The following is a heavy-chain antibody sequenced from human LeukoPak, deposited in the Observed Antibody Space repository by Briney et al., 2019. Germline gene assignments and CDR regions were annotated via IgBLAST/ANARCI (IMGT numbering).Heavy chain of an antibody. CDR3: ARGHDFWSGFGVDP. CDR2: ISAYNGNT. D-gene: IGHD3-3*01. Sequence: GASVKVSCKASGYTFTGFYIHWVRQAPGQGLEWMGWISAYNGNTNYAQKLQGRVTMTTDTSTSTAYMELRSLRSDDTAVYYCARGHDFWSGFGVDPWGQGTLVTVSS. J-gene: IGHJ5*02. CDR1: GYTFTGFY. V-gene: IGHV1-18*04.